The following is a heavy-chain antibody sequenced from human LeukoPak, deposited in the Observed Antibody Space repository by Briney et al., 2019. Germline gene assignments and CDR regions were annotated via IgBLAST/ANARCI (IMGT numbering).Heavy chain of an antibody. CDR2: ITHSSTTI. D-gene: IGHD2-21*01. CDR1: GFTFSDYA. J-gene: IGHJ4*02. V-gene: IGHV3-48*04. Sequence: GGSLRLSCTASGFTFSDYAMSWVRQAPGKGLEWVSYITHSSTTIYYAASVEGRFTISRDNAKNSLYLQMNSLTVDDTAVYYCARGLLWWMPGQYFDSWGQGTLVTVSS. CDR3: ARGLLWWMPGQYFDS.